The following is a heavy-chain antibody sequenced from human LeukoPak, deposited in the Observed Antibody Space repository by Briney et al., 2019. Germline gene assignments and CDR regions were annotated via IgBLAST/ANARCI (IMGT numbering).Heavy chain of an antibody. J-gene: IGHJ4*02. V-gene: IGHV3-30*04. D-gene: IGHD6-19*01. CDR1: GFTFSSHA. CDR2: ISYDGGNK. CDR3: AREKYSSMFFDY. Sequence: GGSLRLSCAASGFTFSSHAMHWVRQAPGKGLEWVAVISYDGGNKYYADSVKGRFTISRDNSKSTLFLQMSSLRAEDTAVYYCAREKYSSMFFDYWGQGTLVTVCS.